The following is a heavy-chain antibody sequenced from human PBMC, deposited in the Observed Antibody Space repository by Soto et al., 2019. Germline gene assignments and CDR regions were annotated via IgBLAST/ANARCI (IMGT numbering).Heavy chain of an antibody. CDR3: TWSLVARDGFDE. V-gene: IGHV3-23*01. D-gene: IGHD5-12*01. Sequence: EVQLSESGGGLVQPGGSLRLSCAASVFTFSTSVMSWVRQAPGKGLQWVSSISGRGDRTNYADSVKGRFTVSRDNSKNTLFLDMNAVTADDTALYYCTWSLVARDGFDEWGQGTMVIVSS. CDR2: ISGRGDRT. J-gene: IGHJ3*01. CDR1: VFTFSTSV.